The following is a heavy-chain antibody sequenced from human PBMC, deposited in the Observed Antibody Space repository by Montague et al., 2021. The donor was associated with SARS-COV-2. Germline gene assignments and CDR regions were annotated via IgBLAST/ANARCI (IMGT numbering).Heavy chain of an antibody. J-gene: IGHJ6*02. CDR2: ISYDGSNK. D-gene: IGHD6-19*01. Sequence: SLRLSCAASGFTFSRYGMHWVRQAPGKGLEWVAVISYDGSNKNYXDSVRGRFTISRDNSKNTLYLQMNSLRAEDTAVYYCAKDQDIGYSSGWSYYYYGMDVWGQGTTVTVSS. CDR1: GFTFSRYG. CDR3: AKDQDIGYSSGWSYYYYGMDV. V-gene: IGHV3-30*18.